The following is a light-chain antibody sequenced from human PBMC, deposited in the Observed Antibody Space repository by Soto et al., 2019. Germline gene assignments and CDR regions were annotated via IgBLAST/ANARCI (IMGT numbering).Light chain of an antibody. Sequence: DIRMTQSPSSLSASVGDRVIITCRASQTISSHLNWYQQKPGKAPKLLIYDASSLESGVPSRFSGSGSGTEFTLTISSLQPDDFATYYCQQYNSYPWTFGQGTKVDI. CDR3: QQYNSYPWT. CDR2: DAS. CDR1: QTISSH. V-gene: IGKV1-5*01. J-gene: IGKJ1*01.